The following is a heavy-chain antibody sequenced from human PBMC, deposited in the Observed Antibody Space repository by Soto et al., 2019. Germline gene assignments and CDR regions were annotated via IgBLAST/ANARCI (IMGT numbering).Heavy chain of an antibody. CDR2: INPNSGGT. J-gene: IGHJ4*02. D-gene: IGHD2-2*01. CDR3: ARNWNLALVPAAYFDS. Sequence: ASVKVSCKASGYTFTGYYIHWVRQAPGQGLEYMGWINPNSGGTKYAQRFQGRVTMTRDTSISTAYMELNSVTAADTAVYYCARNWNLALVPAAYFDSWGQGTLVTVSS. V-gene: IGHV1-2*02. CDR1: GYTFTGYY.